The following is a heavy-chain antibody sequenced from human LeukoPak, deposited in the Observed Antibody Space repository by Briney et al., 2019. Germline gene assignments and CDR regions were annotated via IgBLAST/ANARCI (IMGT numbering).Heavy chain of an antibody. CDR2: VDHTGST. D-gene: IGHD4-11*01. CDR3: ARGRVSSSTWYSTYYYYFYMDV. J-gene: IGHJ6*03. CDR1: DDSITMYY. V-gene: IGHV4-59*01. Sequence: SETLSLACSVSDDSITMYYWTWIRQPPGKGLEWIGYVDHTGSTNFNPSLNGRVSISKDTSKNLFSLRLRSVTAADTAVYFCARGRVSSSTWYSTYYYYFYMDVWGKGTTVTVSS.